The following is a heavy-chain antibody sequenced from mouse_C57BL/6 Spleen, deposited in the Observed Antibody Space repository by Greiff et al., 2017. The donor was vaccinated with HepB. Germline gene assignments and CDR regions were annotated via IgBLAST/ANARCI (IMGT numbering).Heavy chain of an antibody. J-gene: IGHJ4*01. Sequence: EVQGVESGGGLVKPGGSLKLSCAASGFTFSSYAMSWVRQTPEKRLEWVATISDGGSYTYYPDNVKGRFTISRDNAKNNLYLQMSHLKSEDTAMYYCAREENYKGAMDYWGQGTSVTVSS. CDR3: AREENYKGAMDY. CDR1: GFTFSSYA. CDR2: ISDGGSYT. V-gene: IGHV5-4*01. D-gene: IGHD2-12*01.